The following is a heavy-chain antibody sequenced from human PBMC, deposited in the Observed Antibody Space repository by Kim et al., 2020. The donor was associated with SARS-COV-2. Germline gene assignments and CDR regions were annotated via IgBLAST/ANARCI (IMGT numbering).Heavy chain of an antibody. D-gene: IGHD1-1*01. CDR2: INSDGSST. CDR1: GFTFSSYW. Sequence: GGSLRLSCAASGFTFSSYWMHWVRQAPGKGLVWVSRINSDGSSTSYADSVKGRFTISRDNAKNTLYLQMNSLRAEDTAVYYCARGERTAFHLGTGFDPWGQGTLVTVSS. CDR3: ARGERTAFHLGTGFDP. V-gene: IGHV3-74*01. J-gene: IGHJ5*02.